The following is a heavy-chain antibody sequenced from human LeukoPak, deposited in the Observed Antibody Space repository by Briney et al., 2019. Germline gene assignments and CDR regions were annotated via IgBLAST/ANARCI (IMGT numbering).Heavy chain of an antibody. J-gene: IGHJ3*02. CDR3: TTDQNYYDGGAFDI. V-gene: IGHV3-49*04. CDR2: IRSKDNDGTT. CDR1: GFTFGDYA. Sequence: GGSLRLSCTGSGFTFGDYAISWVRQAPGKGLEWLGFIRSKDNDGTTDYAASVKGRFIISRDDSKSIAYLQMNDLKTEDTAVYYCTTDQNYYDGGAFDIWGQGTMVTVSS. D-gene: IGHD3-22*01.